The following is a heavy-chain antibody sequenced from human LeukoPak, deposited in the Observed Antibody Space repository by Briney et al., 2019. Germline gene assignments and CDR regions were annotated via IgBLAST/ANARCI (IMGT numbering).Heavy chain of an antibody. J-gene: IGHJ3*02. CDR2: IYYSGST. D-gene: IGHD6-19*01. CDR1: GGSISSYY. Sequence: SETLSLTCTVSGGSISSYYWSWIRQPPGKGLEWIGYIYYSGSTNYNPSLESRVTISVDTSKNQFSLKLSSVTAADTAVYYCARSLAVNDAFDIWGQGTMVTVSS. V-gene: IGHV4-59*01. CDR3: ARSLAVNDAFDI.